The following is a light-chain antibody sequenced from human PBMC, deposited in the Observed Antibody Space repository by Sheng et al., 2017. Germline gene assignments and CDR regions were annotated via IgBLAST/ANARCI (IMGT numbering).Light chain of an antibody. CDR2: GAS. V-gene: IGKV3-20*01. Sequence: EIVMTQSPATLSVSPGERATLSCRASQSVSNNLGWYQQKPGQAPRLLIYGASTRATGFPDRFNGNGSGTDFTLTITRLDPEDSAVYYCQQYGSSLITFGHGTRLEIK. CDR1: QSVSNN. CDR3: QQYGSSLIT. J-gene: IGKJ5*01.